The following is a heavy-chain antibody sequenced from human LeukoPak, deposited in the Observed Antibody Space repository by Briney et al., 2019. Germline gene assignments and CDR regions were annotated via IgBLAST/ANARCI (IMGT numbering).Heavy chain of an antibody. CDR2: ISSSSGYT. CDR1: GFTFSDYY. Sequence: PGGSLRLSCAASGFTFSDYYMSWIRQAPGKGLEWVSYISSSSGYTNYADSVKGRFTISRDNAKNSLYMQMNSLRAEDTAVYYCAIDPPFVVVPAGIVGYFDLCGRSTLVTVSS. V-gene: IGHV3-11*05. CDR3: AIDPPFVVVPAGIVGYFDL. D-gene: IGHD2-2*01. J-gene: IGHJ2*01.